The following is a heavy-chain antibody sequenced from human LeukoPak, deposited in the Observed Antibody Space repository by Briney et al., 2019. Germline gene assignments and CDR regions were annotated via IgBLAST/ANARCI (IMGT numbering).Heavy chain of an antibody. CDR3: ARERSVVVVSFYFDY. Sequence: PGESLRLSCAASGFTFSSYAMHWVRQAPGKGLEWVAVISYDGSNKYYADSVKGRFTISRDNSKNTLYLQMNSLRAEDTAVYYCARERSVVVVSFYFDYWGQGTLVTVSS. J-gene: IGHJ4*02. V-gene: IGHV3-30-3*01. D-gene: IGHD3-22*01. CDR1: GFTFSSYA. CDR2: ISYDGSNK.